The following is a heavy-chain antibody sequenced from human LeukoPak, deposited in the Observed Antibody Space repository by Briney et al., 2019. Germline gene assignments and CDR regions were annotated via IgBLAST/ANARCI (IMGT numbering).Heavy chain of an antibody. Sequence: GGSLRLSCAASGFTFSSYAMSWVRQAPGKGLEWVPAISGSGGSTYYADSVKGRFTISRDNSKNTLYLQMNSLRAEDTAVYYCAKDHVWGSYRYFDYWGRGTLVTVSS. V-gene: IGHV3-23*01. CDR3: AKDHVWGSYRYFDY. D-gene: IGHD3-16*02. J-gene: IGHJ4*02. CDR2: ISGSGGST. CDR1: GFTFSSYA.